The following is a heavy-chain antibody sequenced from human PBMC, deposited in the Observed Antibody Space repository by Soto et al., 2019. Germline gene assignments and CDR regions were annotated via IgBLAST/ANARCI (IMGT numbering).Heavy chain of an antibody. CDR1: GFTFSSYW. Sequence: EVQLVESGGGLVQPGGSLRLSCAASGFTFSSYWMNWVRQVPGKGLVWVSRIKSDGSSISYADSVKGRFTISRDNARNTLYLQMNSLRAEDTAMYYCAREDWSLYGWVYFDYWGQGTLVTVSS. CDR2: IKSDGSSI. D-gene: IGHD3-9*01. V-gene: IGHV3-74*01. CDR3: AREDWSLYGWVYFDY. J-gene: IGHJ4*02.